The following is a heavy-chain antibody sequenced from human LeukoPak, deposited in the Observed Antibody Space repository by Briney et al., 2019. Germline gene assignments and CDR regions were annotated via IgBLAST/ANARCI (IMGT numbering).Heavy chain of an antibody. CDR2: IYTSGST. CDR1: GGSISSGSYY. CDR3: ARGRYCSGGSCHWSTPTLDYGMDV. D-gene: IGHD2-15*01. J-gene: IGHJ6*02. V-gene: IGHV4-61*02. Sequence: SETLSLTCTVSGGSISSGSYYWSWIRQPAGKGLEWIGRIYTSGSTNYNPSLKSRVTISVDTSKNQFSLKLSSVTAADTAVYYCARGRYCSGGSCHWSTPTLDYGMDVWGQGTTVTVSS.